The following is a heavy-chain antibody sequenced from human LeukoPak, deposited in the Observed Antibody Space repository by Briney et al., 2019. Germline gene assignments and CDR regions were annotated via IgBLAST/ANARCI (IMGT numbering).Heavy chain of an antibody. V-gene: IGHV3-30*18. CDR2: ISYDGSNK. Sequence: GGSLRLSCAASGFTFSSYGMHWVRQAPGKGLEWVAVISYDGSNKYYADSVKGRFTISRDNSKNTLYLQMNSLRAEDTAVYYCAKDGERRFGELLADWGQGALVTVSS. J-gene: IGHJ4*02. CDR1: GFTFSSYG. CDR3: AKDGERRFGELLAD. D-gene: IGHD3-10*01.